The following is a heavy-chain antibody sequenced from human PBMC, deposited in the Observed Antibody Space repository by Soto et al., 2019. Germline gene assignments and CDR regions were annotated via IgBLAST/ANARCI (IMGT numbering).Heavy chain of an antibody. J-gene: IGHJ4*02. V-gene: IGHV5-51*01. D-gene: IGHD5-12*01. CDR1: GYSFTSYL. CDR2: IYPGDSDT. CDR3: ARPQGVATIWAIDY. Sequence: EDSLKISCKGSGYSFTSYLIGWVRQMPGKGLEWMGIIYPGDSDTRYSPSFQGQVTISADKSISTAYLQWSSLKASDTAMYYCARPQGVATIWAIDYWGQGTLVTVSS.